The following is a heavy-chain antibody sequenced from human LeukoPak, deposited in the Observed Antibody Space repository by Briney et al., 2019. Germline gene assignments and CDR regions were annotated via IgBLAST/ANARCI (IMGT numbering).Heavy chain of an antibody. J-gene: IGHJ5*02. D-gene: IGHD2-2*03. CDR2: IIPIFGTA. V-gene: IGHV1-69*05. Sequence: ASVKVSCKASGGTFSSYAISWVRQAPGQGLEWMGGIIPIFGTANYAQKFQGRVTITTDESTSTAYMELSSLRSEDTAVYYCARDNGGYCCRTSCAGWFDPWGQGTLVTVSS. CDR1: GGTFSSYA. CDR3: ARDNGGYCCRTSCAGWFDP.